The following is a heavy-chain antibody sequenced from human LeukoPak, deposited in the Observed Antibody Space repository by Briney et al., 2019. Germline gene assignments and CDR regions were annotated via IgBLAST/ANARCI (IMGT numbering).Heavy chain of an antibody. D-gene: IGHD1-26*01. V-gene: IGHV1-46*01. Sequence: ASVKVSCKASGYTFTSYYMHWVRQAPGQGLEWMGIINPSGGSTSYAQKFQGRVTMTRDTSISTAYMELSRLRSDDTAVYYCARDVGYYFDYWGQGTLVTVSS. CDR1: GYTFTSYY. CDR3: ARDVGYYFDY. CDR2: INPSGGST. J-gene: IGHJ4*02.